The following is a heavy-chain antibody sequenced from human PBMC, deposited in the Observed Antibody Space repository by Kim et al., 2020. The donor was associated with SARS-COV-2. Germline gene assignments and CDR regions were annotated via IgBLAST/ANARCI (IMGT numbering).Heavy chain of an antibody. D-gene: IGHD6-6*01. J-gene: IGHJ6*02. V-gene: IGHV1-18*01. CDR3: ARRSSSSNYYYYYGMDV. CDR2: ISAYNGNT. Sequence: ASVKVSCKASGYTFTSYGISWVRHAPGQGLEWMGWISAYNGNTNYAQKLQGRVTMTTDTSTSTTYMELRSLRSDDTAVYYCARRSSSSNYYYYYGMDVWGQGTTVTVSS. CDR1: GYTFTSYG.